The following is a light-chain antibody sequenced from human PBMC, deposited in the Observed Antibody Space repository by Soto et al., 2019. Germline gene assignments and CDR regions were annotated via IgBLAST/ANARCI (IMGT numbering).Light chain of an antibody. J-gene: IGLJ1*01. CDR1: SSDVGGYNY. Sequence: QSALTQPASVSGSPGQSITISCTGTSSDVGGYNYVSWYQQHPGKAPKLXIYEVSNRXSGVXXXXXGSKSGNTASLTISGXXXXXXXXXXXSSYTSSSTPYVFGTGTKVTVL. CDR2: EVS. V-gene: IGLV2-14*01. CDR3: SSYTSSSTPYV.